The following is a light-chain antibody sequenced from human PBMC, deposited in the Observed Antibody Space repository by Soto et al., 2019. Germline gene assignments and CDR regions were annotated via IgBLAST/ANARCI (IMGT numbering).Light chain of an antibody. V-gene: IGKV3-15*01. CDR2: GAS. CDR3: QQYNNWHPIT. CDR1: QSVSSN. Sequence: EIVMTHSPTTLSVSPGSRSNLSCRASQSVSSNLAWYQQKPGQAPRLLIYGASTRATGIPARFSGSGSGTEFTLTISSLKSEDFAVYYCQQYNNWHPITFGHGTRLEIK. J-gene: IGKJ5*01.